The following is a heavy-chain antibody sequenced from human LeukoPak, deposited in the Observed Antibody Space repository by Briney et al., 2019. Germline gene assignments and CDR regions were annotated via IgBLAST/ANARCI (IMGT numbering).Heavy chain of an antibody. CDR2: TYSDGRK. V-gene: IGHV3-53*01. D-gene: IGHD1/OR15-1a*01. J-gene: IGHJ4*02. Sequence: GGSLRLSCAASRFIVSSNYMNWVRQAPGKGLEWVSVTYSDGRKYYADSVKGRFAISRDNSKNTLFRQMNSLRAEDTAVYYCARDMNMGYWGQGTLVTVSS. CDR3: ARDMNMGY. CDR1: RFIVSSNY.